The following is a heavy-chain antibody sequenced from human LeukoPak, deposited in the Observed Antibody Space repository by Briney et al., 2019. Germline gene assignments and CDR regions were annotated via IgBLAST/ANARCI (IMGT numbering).Heavy chain of an antibody. CDR3: ARGSGYYDILTGLGFGY. D-gene: IGHD3-9*01. Sequence: ASVKVFCKASGYTFTSCDINWVRQAPGRGLEWMGWMNPNSGDTGYAQKFQGRVTMTRNTSISTAYMELSSLRSEDTAVYYCARGSGYYDILTGLGFGYWGQGTLVSVSS. V-gene: IGHV1-8*01. CDR2: MNPNSGDT. J-gene: IGHJ4*02. CDR1: GYTFTSCD.